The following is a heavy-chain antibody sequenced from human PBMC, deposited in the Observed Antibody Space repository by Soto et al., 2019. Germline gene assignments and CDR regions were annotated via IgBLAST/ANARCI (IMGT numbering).Heavy chain of an antibody. D-gene: IGHD3-22*01. J-gene: IGHJ5*02. CDR1: GGSISSSSYY. V-gene: IGHV4-39*01. CDR2: IYYSGST. CDR3: ARHSIQSVYYDSSDLDWFDP. Sequence: SETLSLTCTVSGGSISSSSYYWGWIRQPPGKGLEWIGSIYYSGSTYYNPSLKSRVTISVDTSKNQFSLKLSSVTAADTAVYYCARHSIQSVYYDSSDLDWFDPWGQGTLVTVSS.